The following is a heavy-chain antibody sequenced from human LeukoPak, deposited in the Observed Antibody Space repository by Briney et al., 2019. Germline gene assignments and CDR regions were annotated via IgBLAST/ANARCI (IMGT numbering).Heavy chain of an antibody. Sequence: GGSLRLSCAASGLTVSSNYMSWVRQAPGKGLEWVSVIYSGGSTYYADSVKGRFTISRDNSKNTLYLQMNSLRAEDTAVYYCARVSRGPHPYYYDSSGYMDYWGQRTLVTVSS. CDR1: GLTVSSNY. V-gene: IGHV3-53*01. J-gene: IGHJ4*02. CDR2: IYSGGST. D-gene: IGHD3-22*01. CDR3: ARVSRGPHPYYYDSSGYMDY.